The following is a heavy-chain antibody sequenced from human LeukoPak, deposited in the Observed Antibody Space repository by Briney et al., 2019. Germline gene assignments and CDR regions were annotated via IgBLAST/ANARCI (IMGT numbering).Heavy chain of an antibody. V-gene: IGHV1-8*01. J-gene: IGHJ3*02. CDR1: GYTLTELS. Sequence: GASVKVSCKVSGYTLTELSMHWVRQATGQGLEWMGWINPNSGNTGYAQKFQGRVTMTRNTSISTAYMELSSLRSEDTAVYYCARDYYYDSSGYYYGTAFDIWGQGTMVTVSS. CDR3: ARDYYYDSSGYYYGTAFDI. D-gene: IGHD3-22*01. CDR2: INPNSGNT.